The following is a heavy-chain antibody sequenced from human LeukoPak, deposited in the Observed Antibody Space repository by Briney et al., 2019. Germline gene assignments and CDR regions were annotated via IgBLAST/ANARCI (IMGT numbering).Heavy chain of an antibody. V-gene: IGHV1-24*01. D-gene: IGHD3-9*01. CDR3: ATGGYDMLTGYYGDARRGYYFDY. J-gene: IGHJ4*02. CDR2: FDAEDGET. Sequence: ASVKVSCKVSGYTLTELSMHWVRQAPGKGLEWMGGFDAEDGETIYAQKFQGRVTMTEDTSTDTAYMELSSLRSEDTAVYYCATGGYDMLTGYYGDARRGYYFDYWGQGTLVTVSS. CDR1: GYTLTELS.